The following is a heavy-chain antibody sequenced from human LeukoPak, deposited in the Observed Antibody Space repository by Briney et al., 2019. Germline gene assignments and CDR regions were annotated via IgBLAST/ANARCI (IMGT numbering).Heavy chain of an antibody. CDR1: GYTFTSYD. J-gene: IGHJ4*02. V-gene: IGHV1-8*01. CDR2: MNPNSGNT. CDR3: ARGTPTDAYSSGWYW. D-gene: IGHD6-19*01. Sequence: GASVKVSCKASGYTFTSYDINWVRQATGQGLEWMGWMNPNSGNTGYAQKFQGRVTMTRSTPISTAYMELSSLRSEDTAVYYCARGTPTDAYSSGWYWWGQGTLVTVSS.